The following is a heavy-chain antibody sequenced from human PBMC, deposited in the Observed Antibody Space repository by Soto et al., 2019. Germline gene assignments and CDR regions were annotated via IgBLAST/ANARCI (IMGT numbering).Heavy chain of an antibody. V-gene: IGHV3-23*01. CDR1: GFTFSNYA. D-gene: IGHD4-17*01. J-gene: IGHJ4*02. Sequence: EVQLLESGGGLVQPGGSLRLSCAASGFTFSNYAMSWVRQAPGKGLEWVSVISAAGGTTYSADSVKGRFTISRDSSKNTLFLQMNRLRAEDTAVYYCAKGGLRSFDNWGQGTLVTVSS. CDR2: ISAAGGTT. CDR3: AKGGLRSFDN.